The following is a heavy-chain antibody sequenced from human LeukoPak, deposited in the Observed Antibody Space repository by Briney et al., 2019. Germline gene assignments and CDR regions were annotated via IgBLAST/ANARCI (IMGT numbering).Heavy chain of an antibody. Sequence: GGSLRLSCAASGFTFSSYGMHRVRQAPGKGLEWVAVISYEGSNKYYADSVKGRFTISRDNSKNTLYLQMNSLRAEDTAVYYCAKDGRGEYYYGSGSRKHYYYYGMDVWGQGTTVTVSS. J-gene: IGHJ6*02. CDR2: ISYEGSNK. V-gene: IGHV3-30*18. CDR3: AKDGRGEYYYGSGSRKHYYYYGMDV. D-gene: IGHD3-10*01. CDR1: GFTFSSYG.